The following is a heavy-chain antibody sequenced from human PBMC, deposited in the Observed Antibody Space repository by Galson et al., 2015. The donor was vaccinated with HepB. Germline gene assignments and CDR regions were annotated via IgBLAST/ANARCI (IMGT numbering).Heavy chain of an antibody. V-gene: IGHV2-70*04. CDR2: IDWDDDK. CDR3: ARSYCSGGSCYSYYFDY. D-gene: IGHD2-15*01. Sequence: PALVKPTQTLTLTCTFSGFSLSTSGMRVSWIRQPPGKALEWLARIDWDDDKFYSTSLKTRLTISKDTSKNQVVLTMTNMDPVDTATYYCARSYCSGGSCYSYYFDYWGQGTLVTVSS. CDR1: GFSLSTSGMR. J-gene: IGHJ4*02.